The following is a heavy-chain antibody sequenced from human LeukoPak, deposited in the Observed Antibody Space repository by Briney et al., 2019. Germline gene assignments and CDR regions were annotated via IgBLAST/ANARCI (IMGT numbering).Heavy chain of an antibody. CDR1: ISSAYY. CDR2: IYTSGST. Sequence: PSETLSLTCNSISSAYYWGWIRQPAGKGLEWIGRIYTSGSTNYNPSLKSRVTLSVDTSKNQFSLKLSSVTAADTAVYYCARDRYTRYCSTTSCPYYYYMDVWGKGTTVTVSS. CDR3: ARDRYTRYCSTTSCPYYYYMDV. D-gene: IGHD2-2*01. J-gene: IGHJ6*03. V-gene: IGHV4-61*02.